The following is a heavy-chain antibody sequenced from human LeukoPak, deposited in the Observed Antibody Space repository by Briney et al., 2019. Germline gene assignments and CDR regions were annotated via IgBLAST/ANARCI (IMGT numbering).Heavy chain of an antibody. V-gene: IGHV4-61*08. CDR2: IYYSGST. CDR3: ARAPTAMVTSFDY. D-gene: IGHD5-18*01. Sequence: PSQTLSLTCTVSGGSISSGGYYWSWIRQPPGKGLEWIGYIYYSGSTNYNPSLKSRVTISVDTSKNQFSLKLSSVTAADTAVYYCARAPTAMVTSFDYWGQGTLVTVSS. CDR1: GGSISSGGYY. J-gene: IGHJ4*02.